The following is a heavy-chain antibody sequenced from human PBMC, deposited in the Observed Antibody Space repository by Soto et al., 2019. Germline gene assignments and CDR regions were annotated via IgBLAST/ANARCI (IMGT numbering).Heavy chain of an antibody. J-gene: IGHJ1*01. CDR1: GFTFSSYG. CDR3: APGSTYYYDSSGQTGYFQH. Sequence: QVQLVESGGGVVQPGRSLRLSCAASGFTFSSYGMHWVRQAPGKGLEWVAVISYDGSNKYYADSVKGRFTISRDNSXNXLXXQMNSLRAEDTAVYYCAPGSTYYYDSSGQTGYFQHWGQGTLVTVSS. V-gene: IGHV3-30*03. D-gene: IGHD3-22*01. CDR2: ISYDGSNK.